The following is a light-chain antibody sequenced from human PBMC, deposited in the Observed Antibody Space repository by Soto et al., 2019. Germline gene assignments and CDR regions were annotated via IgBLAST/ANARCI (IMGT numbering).Light chain of an antibody. J-gene: IGKJ5*01. CDR1: QGLSSD. CDR2: AAS. Sequence: DIQLTQSPSFLSASVGDRVTITCRASQGLSSDLAWYQQKPGKAPKLLIYAASTLQSGVPSSFCGSGSVTEFTLTISSLQPEDFATYYCQQLNRYPITFGQGTRLEIK. CDR3: QQLNRYPIT. V-gene: IGKV1-9*01.